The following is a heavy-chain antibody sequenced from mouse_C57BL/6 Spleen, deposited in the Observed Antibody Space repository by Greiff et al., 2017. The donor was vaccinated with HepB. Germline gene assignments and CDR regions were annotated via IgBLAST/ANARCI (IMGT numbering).Heavy chain of an antibody. CDR2: ISDGGSYT. D-gene: IGHD4-1*01. CDR1: GFTFSSYA. V-gene: IGHV5-4*01. Sequence: EVKVVESGGGLVKPGGSLKLSCAASGFTFSSYAMSWVRQTPEKRLEWVATISDGGSYTYYPDNVKGRFTISRDNAKNNLYLQMSHLKSEDTAMYYCARDRSWGKDYWGQGTSVTVSS. CDR3: ARDRSWGKDY. J-gene: IGHJ4*01.